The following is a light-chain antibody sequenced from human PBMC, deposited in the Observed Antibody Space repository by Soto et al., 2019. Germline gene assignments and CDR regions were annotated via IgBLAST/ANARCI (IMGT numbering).Light chain of an antibody. CDR2: GAS. CDR1: LSVSTN. V-gene: IGKV3-20*01. J-gene: IGKJ5*01. CDR3: QQYNNWPS. Sequence: IVSTQSPGTLALSPGERASLCCRASLSVSTNLSWYQQKPGQAPRLLIYGASSRATGIPDRFSGSGSGTDFTLTISRLEPEDFAVYFCQQYNNWPSFGQGTRLEI.